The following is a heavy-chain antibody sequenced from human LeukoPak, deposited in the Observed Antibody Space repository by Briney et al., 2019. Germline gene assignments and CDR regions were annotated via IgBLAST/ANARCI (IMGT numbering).Heavy chain of an antibody. CDR1: GGSISSSSHF. Sequence: SETLSFTCTVSGGSISSSSHFWGWIRQPPGKGLEWIGNIYYGGNTYYNPSLKSRVTISVDTSKNQFSLNLNSVTAADTAVYYCASNFGSGSLDYWGQGTLVTVSS. D-gene: IGHD3-10*01. J-gene: IGHJ4*02. V-gene: IGHV4-39*01. CDR3: ASNFGSGSLDY. CDR2: IYYGGNT.